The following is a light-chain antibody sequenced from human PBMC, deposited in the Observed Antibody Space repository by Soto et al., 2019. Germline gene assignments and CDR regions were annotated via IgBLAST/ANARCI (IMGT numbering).Light chain of an antibody. CDR3: SSYTSNSTPGGV. CDR1: SSDVGGYNY. Sequence: QSVLTQPASVSGSPGQSITISCTGTSSDVGGYNYVSWYQQHPGKAPKLMIYDVSNRPSGVSNRFSGSKSGNTASLTISGLQAEDEADYYCSSYTSNSTPGGVFGTGTKVTVL. CDR2: DVS. V-gene: IGLV2-14*01. J-gene: IGLJ1*01.